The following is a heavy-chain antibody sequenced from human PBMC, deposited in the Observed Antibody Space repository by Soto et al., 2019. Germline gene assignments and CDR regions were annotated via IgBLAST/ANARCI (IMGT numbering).Heavy chain of an antibody. V-gene: IGHV3-30*18. CDR2: ISYDRSNE. CDR1: GFTFSNYG. J-gene: IGHJ6*02. Sequence: PGGSLRLSCAASGFTFSNYGMHWVRQAPGKGLEWVAIISYDRSNEYYADSVKGRFTISRDNSKNTLYLQMNSLRSEDTAVYYCAKDHPMITFGDPYHSMDVWGQGTTVTVSS. D-gene: IGHD3-16*01. CDR3: AKDHPMITFGDPYHSMDV.